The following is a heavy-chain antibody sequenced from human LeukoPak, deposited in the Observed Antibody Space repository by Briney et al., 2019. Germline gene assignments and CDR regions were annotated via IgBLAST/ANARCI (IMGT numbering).Heavy chain of an antibody. CDR1: GFTLSNYW. CDR2: IKEDGSEK. Sequence: GGSLRLSCAASGFTLSNYWMTWVRQAPGKGLEWVASIKEDGSEKYYVDSVKGRFTISRDNAKKSLYLQMNSLRAEDTAVYYCAKDLGRDGDYWGQGTLVTVSS. D-gene: IGHD1-26*01. J-gene: IGHJ4*02. CDR3: AKDLGRDGDY. V-gene: IGHV3-7*03.